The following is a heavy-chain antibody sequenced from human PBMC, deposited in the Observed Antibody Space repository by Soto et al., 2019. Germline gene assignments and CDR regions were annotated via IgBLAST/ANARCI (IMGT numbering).Heavy chain of an antibody. CDR2: IYPGHSDT. CDR3: AASIFYYGMDV. Sequence: SLKISCKGSGYTFTNYWIGWVRQMPGKGLGWMGIIYPGHSDTKYNPSFQGQVTISADKSITTTYLQWSSLKASDTAIYYCAASIFYYGMDVWGQGTTVTVSS. V-gene: IGHV5-51*01. CDR1: GYTFTNYW. J-gene: IGHJ6*02.